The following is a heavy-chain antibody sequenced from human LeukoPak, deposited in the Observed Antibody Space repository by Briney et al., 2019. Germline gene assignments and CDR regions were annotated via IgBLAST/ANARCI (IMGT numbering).Heavy chain of an antibody. J-gene: IGHJ4*02. CDR1: GGSISSYY. V-gene: IGHV4-59*01. CDR2: IYYSGST. D-gene: IGHD6-19*01. CDR3: ARDRGRSGWYLTWFDY. Sequence: SETLSLTCTVSGGSISSYYWSWIRQPPGKGLKWIGYIYYSGSTNYNPSLKSRVTISVDTSKNQFSLKLSSVTAADTAVYYCARDRGRSGWYLTWFDYWGQGTLVTVSS.